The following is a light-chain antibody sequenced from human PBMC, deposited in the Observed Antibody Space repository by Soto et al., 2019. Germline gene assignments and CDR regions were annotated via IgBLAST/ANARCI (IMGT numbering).Light chain of an antibody. CDR3: QHRSAWPRT. CDR1: EGVGTY. CDR2: DAS. J-gene: IGKJ1*01. Sequence: EFVLTQSPATLSLSPGERATLSCRASEGVGTYLAWYQQKPGQPPRLLIYDASTRASGIPARFSGSGSGTDFILTLSTLEPEDFAVYYCQHRSAWPRTFGQGTKVESK. V-gene: IGKV3-11*01.